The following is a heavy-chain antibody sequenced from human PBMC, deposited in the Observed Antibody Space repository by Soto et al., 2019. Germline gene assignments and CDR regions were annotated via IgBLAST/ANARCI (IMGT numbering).Heavy chain of an antibody. J-gene: IGHJ6*02. D-gene: IGHD3-3*01. CDR2: ISGSGGST. CDR3: AKDLAIFGVVTPCMDV. CDR1: GFTFSSYA. V-gene: IGHV3-23*01. Sequence: GSLRLSCAASGFTFSSYAMSWVRQAPGKGLEWVSAISGSGGSTYYADSVKGRFTISRDNSKNTLYLQMNSLRAEDTAVYYCAKDLAIFGVVTPCMDVWGQGTTVTVSS.